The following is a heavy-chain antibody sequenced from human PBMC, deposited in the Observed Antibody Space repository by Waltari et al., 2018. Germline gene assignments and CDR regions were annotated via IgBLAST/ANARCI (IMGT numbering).Heavy chain of an antibody. Sequence: QVQLQQWGAGLLKPSETLSLTCAVYGGSFSGDYWSWIRQPPGKGLEWIGEINHSGSTNYNPSLKSRVTISVDTSKNQFSLKLSSVTAADTAVYYCALGAHYDYWGQGTLVTVSS. CDR1: GGSFSGDY. CDR3: ALGAHYDY. CDR2: INHSGST. D-gene: IGHD1-26*01. J-gene: IGHJ4*02. V-gene: IGHV4-34*01.